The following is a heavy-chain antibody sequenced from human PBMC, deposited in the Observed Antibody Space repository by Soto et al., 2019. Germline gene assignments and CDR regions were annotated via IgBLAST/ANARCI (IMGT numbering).Heavy chain of an antibody. CDR2: IYHGGTT. D-gene: IGHD6-25*01. J-gene: IGHJ4*02. CDR1: GGSLRSGSYY. V-gene: IGHV4-61*01. Sequence: PSETLSLTCSVSGGSLRSGSYYWAWIRQPPGKGLEWIGYIYHGGTTNYNASLRSRVTMSLDTSKNQFFLKLNSMTASDTAVYYCARDSSGRHDYWGQGXLVTVYS. CDR3: ARDSSGRHDY.